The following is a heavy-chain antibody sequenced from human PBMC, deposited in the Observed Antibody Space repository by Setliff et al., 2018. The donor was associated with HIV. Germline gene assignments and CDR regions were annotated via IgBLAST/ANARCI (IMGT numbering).Heavy chain of an antibody. CDR2: IYSIGST. D-gene: IGHD3-16*02. CDR1: GASISSGTYF. Sequence: PSETLSLTCTVSGASISSGTYFWTWVRQPAGQGLEWVGHIYSIGSTKYNLSLQSRVTMSRDTSKNQFSLKLSSVTAADTAVYYCARHEGRSYYEYVWGSSRPVDAFDIWGQGTMVTVSS. CDR3: ARHEGRSYYEYVWGSSRPVDAFDI. J-gene: IGHJ3*02. V-gene: IGHV4-61*09.